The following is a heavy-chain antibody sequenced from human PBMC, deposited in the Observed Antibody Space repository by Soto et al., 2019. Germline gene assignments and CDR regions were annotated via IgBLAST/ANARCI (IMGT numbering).Heavy chain of an antibody. Sequence: GGSLRLCCAASGFTCSSFGMHWFRQAPGKGLEWVAVISYDGSNKYYADSVRGRFTISRDNSKNTLYLQMNSLRVEDTAVFYCAKPTVPFGRIAVAGPFDHWGLGTLVTVSS. CDR1: GFTCSSFG. V-gene: IGHV3-30*18. D-gene: IGHD6-19*01. CDR2: ISYDGSNK. CDR3: AKPTVPFGRIAVAGPFDH. J-gene: IGHJ4*02.